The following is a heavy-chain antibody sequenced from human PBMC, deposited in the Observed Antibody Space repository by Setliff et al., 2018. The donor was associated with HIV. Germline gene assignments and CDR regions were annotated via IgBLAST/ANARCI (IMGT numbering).Heavy chain of an antibody. Sequence: PSETLSLTCSVSGGSISSRSYYWSWLRQPAGKGLEWIGRIYSNGKTDYNPSLKSRVTISEDTSKNQFSLKVNSVTAADTAMYYCARVLSNGWSGGVDYWGQGTLVTVSS. CDR3: ARVLSNGWSGGVDY. J-gene: IGHJ4*02. V-gene: IGHV4-61*02. CDR1: GGSISSRSYY. D-gene: IGHD6-19*01. CDR2: IYSNGKT.